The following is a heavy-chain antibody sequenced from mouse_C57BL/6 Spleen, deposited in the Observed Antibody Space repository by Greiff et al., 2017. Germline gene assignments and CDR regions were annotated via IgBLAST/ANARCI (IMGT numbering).Heavy chain of an antibody. CDR3: TRAGYYAMDY. Sequence: QVQLQQSGAELVRPGASVTLSCKASGYTFTDYEMHWVKQTPVHGLEWIGAIDPENGGTTYNQKFKGKAILTAAKSSSTAYMELRSLTSEDSAVYYCTRAGYYAMDYWGQGTSVTVAS. V-gene: IGHV1-15*01. J-gene: IGHJ4*01. CDR2: IDPENGGT. CDR1: GYTFTDYE.